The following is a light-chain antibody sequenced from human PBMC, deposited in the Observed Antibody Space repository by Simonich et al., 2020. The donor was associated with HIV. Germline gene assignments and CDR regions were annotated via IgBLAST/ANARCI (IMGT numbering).Light chain of an antibody. J-gene: IGLJ3*02. CDR2: EDN. Sequence: NFILTQPHSVSESPGNTVTISCTRSSGSIASNYVQLYQQRPGSSPTTVIYEDNQSPSGAPDRCSDSIDSSSNSASLTISGLKTEDEADYYCQSYDSSNHWVFGGGTKLTVL. V-gene: IGLV6-57*01. CDR3: QSYDSSNHWV. CDR1: SGSIASNY.